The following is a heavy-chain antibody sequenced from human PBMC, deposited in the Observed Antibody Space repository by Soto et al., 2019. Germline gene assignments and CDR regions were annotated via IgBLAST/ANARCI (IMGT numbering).Heavy chain of an antibody. Sequence: QGLLVESGGGVVQPGRSLRLSCAASGFTFSNYGMHWVRQAPGKGLEWVAVISYDGRDKKYIESLKGRCAISRDNSKNTLYLQMSSLRVEDTAVYYCAKDLRYDASTGYYMGVGGFDMWGQGTMVTVS. CDR3: AKDLRYDASTGYYMGVGGFDM. CDR1: GFTFSNYG. CDR2: ISYDGRDK. V-gene: IGHV3-30*18. J-gene: IGHJ3*02. D-gene: IGHD3-9*01.